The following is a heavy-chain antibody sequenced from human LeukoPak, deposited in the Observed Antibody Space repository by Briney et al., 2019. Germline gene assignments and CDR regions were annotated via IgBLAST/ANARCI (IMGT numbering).Heavy chain of an antibody. CDR2: IYSGGST. V-gene: IGHV3-53*01. CDR1: GFTVSSNY. J-gene: IGHJ6*02. Sequence: PGGSLRLSCAASGFTVSSNYMSWVRQAPGKGLEWVSVIYSGGSTYYADSVKGRFTISRDNSKNTLYLQMNSLRAEDTAVYYCARERAYDGMDVWGQGTTVTVSS. D-gene: IGHD2-8*01. CDR3: ARERAYDGMDV.